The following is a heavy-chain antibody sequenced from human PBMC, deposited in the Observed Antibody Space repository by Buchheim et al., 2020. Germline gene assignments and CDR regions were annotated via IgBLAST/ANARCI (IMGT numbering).Heavy chain of an antibody. D-gene: IGHD2-21*02. Sequence: QVQLVQSGGEVKKPGASVKVSCKASGYTFTTYGITWVRQAPGQGLEWLGWVSADNGRTNYAEKVQGRVTMTTDKSTSTAYMELANLTSDYMAVYYCARGSVTLDYWGQGTL. J-gene: IGHJ4*02. CDR2: VSADNGRT. CDR3: ARGSVTLDY. V-gene: IGHV1-18*03. CDR1: GYTFTTYG.